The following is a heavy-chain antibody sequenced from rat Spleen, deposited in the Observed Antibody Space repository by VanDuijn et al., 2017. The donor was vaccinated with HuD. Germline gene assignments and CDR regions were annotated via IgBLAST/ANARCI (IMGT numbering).Heavy chain of an antibody. D-gene: IGHD1-2*01. CDR1: GFTFSDYT. Sequence: EVQLVESGGGLVQPGGSLRLSCVASGFTFSDYTMAWVRQAPKKGLEWVATIIYDGTRTFYRDSVQGRFTISRDNAKSTLYLQMDSLRSEDTATYYCARLGVTLGAGHWFAYWGQGTLVTVSS. J-gene: IGHJ3*01. CDR2: IIYDGTRT. CDR3: ARLGVTLGAGHWFAY. V-gene: IGHV5-7*01.